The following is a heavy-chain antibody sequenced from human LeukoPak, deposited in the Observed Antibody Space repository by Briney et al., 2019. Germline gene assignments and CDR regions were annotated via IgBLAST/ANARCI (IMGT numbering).Heavy chain of an antibody. CDR2: ISTYNGKT. D-gene: IGHD4-17*01. CDR3: ARDWTTVTTSEGTYTFDY. CDR1: GYTFTRYG. Sequence: ASVKVSCKASGYTFTRYGITWVRQAPGQGLEWMGWISTYNGKTNYAQKVQDRVTMTTDTSTSTAYMELRSLRSDDTAVYYCARDWTTVTTSEGTYTFDYWGQGTLVTVSS. J-gene: IGHJ4*02. V-gene: IGHV1-18*01.